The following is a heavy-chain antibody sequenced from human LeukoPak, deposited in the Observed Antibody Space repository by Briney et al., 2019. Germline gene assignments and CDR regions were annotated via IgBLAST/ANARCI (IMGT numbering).Heavy chain of an antibody. CDR2: ISSSGTTI. Sequence: QPGGSLRLSCAASGFTLNRYWMHWVRQPPGKGLEWVSYISSSGTTIYYADSVKGRFTISRDNSKNTLYLQMNSLRAEDTAVYYCAKVVYYYGSGSSDYWGQGTLVTVSS. J-gene: IGHJ4*02. CDR3: AKVVYYYGSGSSDY. D-gene: IGHD3-10*01. CDR1: GFTLNRYW. V-gene: IGHV3-48*01.